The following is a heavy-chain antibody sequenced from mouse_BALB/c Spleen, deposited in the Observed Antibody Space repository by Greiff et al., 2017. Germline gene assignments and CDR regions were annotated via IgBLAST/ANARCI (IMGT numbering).Heavy chain of an antibody. CDR2: ISSGSSTI. CDR1: GFTFSSFG. J-gene: IGHJ1*01. D-gene: IGHD2-4*01. CDR3: ARRYDYDPYWYFDV. V-gene: IGHV5-17*02. Sequence: EVMLVESGGGLVQPGGSRKLSCAASGFTFSSFGMHWVRQAPEKGLEWVGYISSGSSTIYYADKVKGRFTISRDNPKNTMFLQMNSLRSEDTAMYYCARRYDYDPYWYFDVWGAGTTVTVSS.